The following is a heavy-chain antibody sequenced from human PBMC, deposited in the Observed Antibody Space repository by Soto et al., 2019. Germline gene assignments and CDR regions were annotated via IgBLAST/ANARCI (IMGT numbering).Heavy chain of an antibody. Sequence: ASVKVSCKASGYTFTSYDMHWVRQAPGQGLEWMGWISAYNGNTNYAQKLQGRVTMTTDTSTSTAYMELRSLRSDDTAVYYCARDPIAVAGTGMDVWGQGTTVTVSS. D-gene: IGHD6-19*01. CDR2: ISAYNGNT. CDR1: GYTFTSYD. V-gene: IGHV1-18*01. J-gene: IGHJ6*02. CDR3: ARDPIAVAGTGMDV.